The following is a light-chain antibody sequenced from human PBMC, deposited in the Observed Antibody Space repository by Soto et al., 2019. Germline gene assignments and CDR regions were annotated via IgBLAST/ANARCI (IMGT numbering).Light chain of an antibody. V-gene: IGLV2-23*02. CDR2: DVS. CDR1: SSDDGNYNL. J-gene: IGLJ2*01. CDR3: CSYAGSSTLGL. Sequence: QSALTQPASVSGSPGQSITISCTGSSSDDGNYNLVSWYQQHPGKAPKLMIYDVSKRPSGVSNRFSGSKSGNTASLTISGLQAEDEADYYCCSYAGSSTLGLFGGGTKLTVL.